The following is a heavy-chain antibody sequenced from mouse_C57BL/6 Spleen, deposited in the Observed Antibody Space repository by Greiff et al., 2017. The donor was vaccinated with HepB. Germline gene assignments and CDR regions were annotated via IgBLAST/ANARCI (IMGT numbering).Heavy chain of an antibody. D-gene: IGHD2-3*01. CDR1: GFTFSDYG. CDR3: ADNGYYEAWFAY. Sequence: EVKLMESGGGLVKPGGSLKLSCAASGFTFSDYGMHWVRQAPEKGLEWVAYISSGSSTIYYADTVKGRFTISRDNAKNTLFLQMTSLRSEDTAMYYCADNGYYEAWFAYWGQGTLVTVSA. CDR2: ISSGSSTI. J-gene: IGHJ3*01. V-gene: IGHV5-17*01.